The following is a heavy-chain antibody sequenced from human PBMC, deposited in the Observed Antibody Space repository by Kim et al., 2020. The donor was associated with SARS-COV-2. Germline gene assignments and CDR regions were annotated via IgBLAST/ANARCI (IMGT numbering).Heavy chain of an antibody. CDR1: GFIFSSYG. D-gene: IGHD5-18*01. V-gene: IGHV3-30*02. Sequence: GGSLRLSCSVSGFIFSSYGLHWVRQAPGKGLEWVASISNDGGRQYYADSVKGRFTISKDNSKNALYLQMNSLRPEDTAVYYCAKWCDKYSHGKLDYWGQGALVTVSS. CDR2: ISNDGGRQ. J-gene: IGHJ4*02. CDR3: AKWCDKYSHGKLDY.